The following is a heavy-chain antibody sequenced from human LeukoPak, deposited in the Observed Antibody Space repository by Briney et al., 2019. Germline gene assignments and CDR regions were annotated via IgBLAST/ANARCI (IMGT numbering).Heavy chain of an antibody. J-gene: IGHJ6*03. CDR1: GGSVSSSHY. CDR2: IYYSGST. CDR3: ARQAYSSIAARPGWYYMDV. Sequence: SETLSLTYTVSGGSVSSSHYWGWIRQPPGKGLEWIGSIYYSGSTNYNPSLKSRVTISVDTSKNQFSLKLSSVTAADTAVYYCARQAYSSIAARPGWYYMDVWGKGTTVTVSS. V-gene: IGHV4-39*07. D-gene: IGHD6-6*01.